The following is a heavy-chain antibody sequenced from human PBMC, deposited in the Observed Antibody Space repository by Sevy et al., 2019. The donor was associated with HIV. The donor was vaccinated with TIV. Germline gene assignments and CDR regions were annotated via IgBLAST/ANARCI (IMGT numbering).Heavy chain of an antibody. CDR3: ARDRWRFLEWLRVAFDI. CDR2: ISDDGSRK. CDR1: GFSFSGYA. V-gene: IGHV3-30-3*01. Sequence: GGSLRLSCTASGFSFSGYAMHWVRQAPGKGLEWVVGISDDGSRKYYVDSVKDRFTISRDNSENTPYLEMNSLRSEDTAIYYCARDRWRFLEWLRVAFDIWGQGTMVTVSS. D-gene: IGHD3-3*01. J-gene: IGHJ3*02.